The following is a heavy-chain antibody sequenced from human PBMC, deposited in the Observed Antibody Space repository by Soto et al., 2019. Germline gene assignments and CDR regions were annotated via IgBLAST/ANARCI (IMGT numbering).Heavy chain of an antibody. Sequence: GESLKISCKGSGYTFTNYWIGWVRQMPGKGLEWMGIIYPGDSDTKYNPSFQGQVTISADKSITATYLQWSSLRSEDTAVYYCARDIAAAGPYYYYYGMDVWGQGTTVTVSS. CDR2: IYPGDSDT. D-gene: IGHD6-13*01. V-gene: IGHV5-51*01. CDR1: GYTFTNYW. CDR3: ARDIAAAGPYYYYYGMDV. J-gene: IGHJ6*02.